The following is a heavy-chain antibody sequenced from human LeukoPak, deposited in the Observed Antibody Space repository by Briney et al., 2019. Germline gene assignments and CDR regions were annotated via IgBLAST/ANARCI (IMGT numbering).Heavy chain of an antibody. Sequence: SETLSLTCTVSGGSISSGGYYWSWIRQPPGKGLEWIGYIYHSGSTYYNPSLKSRVTISVDRSKNQFSLKLSSVTAADTAVYYCARDQSYNWNDVGAFDVWGQGTMVTVSS. D-gene: IGHD1-1*01. J-gene: IGHJ3*01. CDR1: GGSISSGGYY. V-gene: IGHV4-30-2*01. CDR3: ARDQSYNWNDVGAFDV. CDR2: IYHSGST.